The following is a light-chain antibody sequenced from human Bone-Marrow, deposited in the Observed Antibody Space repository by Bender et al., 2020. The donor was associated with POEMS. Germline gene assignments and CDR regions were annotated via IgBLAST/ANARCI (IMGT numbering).Light chain of an antibody. CDR2: DVT. CDR3: SSYTSSSTWV. CDR1: SSDGRIYNY. Sequence: QSALTQPASVSGSLGQSVTISCSGTSSDGRIYNYVSWHQQRPGKAPKLIIYDVTNRPSGISNRFSGSKSGNTASLTISGLQAEDEADYYCSSYTSSSTWVFCGGTTLTVL. V-gene: IGLV2-14*03. J-gene: IGLJ2*01.